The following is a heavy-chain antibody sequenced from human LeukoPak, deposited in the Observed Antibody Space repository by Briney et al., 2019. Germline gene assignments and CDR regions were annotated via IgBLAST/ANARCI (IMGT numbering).Heavy chain of an antibody. D-gene: IGHD2-15*01. J-gene: IGHJ3*02. V-gene: IGHV4-30-2*01. Sequence: PSETLSLTCAVSGGSISSGGYSWSWIRQPPGKGLEWIGYIYPGGSTNYNPSLQSRVTMSVDRSKNQFSLRLNSVTAADTAVYYCARAGDLIVVSMAAFDIWGQGTMVTVSS. CDR2: IYPGGST. CDR3: ARAGDLIVVSMAAFDI. CDR1: GGSISSGGYS.